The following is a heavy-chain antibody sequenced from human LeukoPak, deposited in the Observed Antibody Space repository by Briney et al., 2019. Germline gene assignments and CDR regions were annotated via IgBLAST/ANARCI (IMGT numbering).Heavy chain of an antibody. V-gene: IGHV3-48*04. CDR2: ISSSGSTI. Sequence: GGSLRLSCATSGFTFSSYWMSWVRQAPGKGLEWVSYISSSGSTIYYADSVKGRFTISRDNAKNSLYLQMNSLRAEDTAVYYCARDRERGWELLPAFDYWGQGTLVTVSS. D-gene: IGHD1-26*01. CDR1: GFTFSSYW. J-gene: IGHJ4*02. CDR3: ARDRERGWELLPAFDY.